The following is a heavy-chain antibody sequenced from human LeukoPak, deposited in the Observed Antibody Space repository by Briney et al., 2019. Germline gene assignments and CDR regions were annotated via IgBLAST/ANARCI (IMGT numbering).Heavy chain of an antibody. CDR3: ARNHRSGSYTT. CDR1: GYTFTSYG. V-gene: IGHV1-18*01. J-gene: IGHJ4*02. Sequence: GASVKVSCKASGYTFTSYGISWVRQAPGQGLEWMGWISAYNGNTNYAQKLQGRVTMTTDTSTNTAYMELRSQTSDDTAVYYCARNHRSGSYTTWGQGTLVTVSS. CDR2: ISAYNGNT. D-gene: IGHD1-26*01.